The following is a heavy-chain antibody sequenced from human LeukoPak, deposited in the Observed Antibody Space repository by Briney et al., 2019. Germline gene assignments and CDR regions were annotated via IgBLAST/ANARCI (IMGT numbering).Heavy chain of an antibody. CDR3: ARERAVAGLFDY. D-gene: IGHD6-19*01. CDR2: ISSSSSYI. CDR1: GFTFSSYS. V-gene: IGHV3-21*01. J-gene: IGHJ4*02. Sequence: GGSLRLSCAASGFTFSSYSMNWVRQAPGRGLEWVSSISSSSSYIYYADSVKGRFTNSRDNAKNSLYLQMNSLRAEDTAVYYCARERAVAGLFDYWGQGTLVTVSS.